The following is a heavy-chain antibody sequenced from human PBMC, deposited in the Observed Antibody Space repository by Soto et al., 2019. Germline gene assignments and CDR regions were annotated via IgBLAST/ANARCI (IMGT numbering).Heavy chain of an antibody. J-gene: IGHJ4*02. CDR2: ILAGNGNT. CDR1: GYTLTTYT. V-gene: IGHV1-3*01. CDR3: VRDDCFKGACYIGGH. Sequence: QVHLVQSGAEVKKPGASVKVSCKASGYTLTTYTIHWVRQAPGQRLEWMGWILAGNGNTRYSQKFQGRVTITRDASASTAYMELSSLRSEDTALYYCVRDDCFKGACYIGGHWGQGTLVTVSS. D-gene: IGHD2-8*01.